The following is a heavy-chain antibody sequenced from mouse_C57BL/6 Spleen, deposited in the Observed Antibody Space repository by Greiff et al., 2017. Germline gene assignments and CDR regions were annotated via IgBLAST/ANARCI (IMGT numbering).Heavy chain of an antibody. CDR1: GYTFTDYY. J-gene: IGHJ4*01. CDR3: ARRTITTDYYAMDY. D-gene: IGHD1-2*01. V-gene: IGHV1-84*01. Sequence: QVQLQQSGPELVKPGASVKISCKASGYTFTDYYIHWVKQRPGQGLEWIGWIYPGSGTTKYNEKFKGKATLTVDTSSSTAYMQLSSLSSEDSAVYFGARRTITTDYYAMDYWGQGTSVTVSS. CDR2: IYPGSGTT.